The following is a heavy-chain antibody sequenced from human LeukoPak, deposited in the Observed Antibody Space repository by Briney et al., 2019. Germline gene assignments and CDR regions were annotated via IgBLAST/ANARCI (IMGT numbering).Heavy chain of an antibody. CDR2: IYTSGST. D-gene: IGHD3-3*01. V-gene: IGHV4-61*02. CDR3: ARGNLGLRFLEWLQSNWFDP. CDR1: GGSISSGSYY. Sequence: SETLSLTCTVSGGSISSGSYYWSWIRQPAGKGLEWIGRIYTSGSTNYNPSLESRVTISVDTSKNQFSLKLSSVTAADTAVYYCARGNLGLRFLEWLQSNWFDPWGQGTLVTVSS. J-gene: IGHJ5*02.